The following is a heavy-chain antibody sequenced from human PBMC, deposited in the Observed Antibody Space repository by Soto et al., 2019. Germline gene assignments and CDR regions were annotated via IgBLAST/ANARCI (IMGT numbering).Heavy chain of an antibody. J-gene: IGHJ4*02. V-gene: IGHV3-21*02. CDR2: ISSDSSYI. Sequence: EAQVVESGGGLVKPGESLRLSCAASGFVFTNYNMNWVRQAPGKGLEWVSSISSDSSYIYDAASVRGRFTISRDNSKKTQYLEMNSLRAEDTAVYYCVRDGSSGYYYFDYWGQGTLVTVSS. CDR1: GFVFTNYN. D-gene: IGHD3-22*01. CDR3: VRDGSSGYYYFDY.